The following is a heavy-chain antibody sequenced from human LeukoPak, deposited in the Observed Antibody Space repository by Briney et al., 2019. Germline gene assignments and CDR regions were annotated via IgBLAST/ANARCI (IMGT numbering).Heavy chain of an antibody. D-gene: IGHD3-10*01. J-gene: IGHJ4*02. Sequence: GGSLRLSCAPSGFTVSDYAMRWVRQAPGKGLEWVSSIGHTLGSTYYTESVRGRFIISREGSENTVFLRMSSLRAGDTAVYYGAKDPFYYGTGCPTWGQGTLVTVSS. CDR3: AKDPFYYGTGCPT. CDR2: IGHTLGST. V-gene: IGHV3-23*01. CDR1: GFTVSDYA.